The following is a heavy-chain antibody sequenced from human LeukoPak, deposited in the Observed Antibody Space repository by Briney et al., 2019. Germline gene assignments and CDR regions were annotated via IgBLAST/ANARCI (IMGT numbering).Heavy chain of an antibody. V-gene: IGHV3-48*01. J-gene: IGHJ4*02. Sequence: GGSLRLSCVASGFTFDTYEMNWVRQAPGKGLEWLSYIASSSTAMYYADSVKGRFTISRDNSKNTLYLQMNSLRAEDTAVYYCANLAVAGLNWGQGTLVTVSS. CDR1: GFTFDTYE. CDR2: IASSSTAM. D-gene: IGHD6-19*01. CDR3: ANLAVAGLN.